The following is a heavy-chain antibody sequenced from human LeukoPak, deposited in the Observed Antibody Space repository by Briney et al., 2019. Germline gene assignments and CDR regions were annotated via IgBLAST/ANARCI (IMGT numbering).Heavy chain of an antibody. CDR1: GFTFSRHA. Sequence: PGGSLRLSCAASGFTFSRHAMHWVRQAPGKGLEWVSSISTSSTYIYYADSVKGRFTISRDDAKDSLYLQMNSLRVEDTAVYYCARATGSPKQYYYYMDVWGEGTTVTVSS. D-gene: IGHD1/OR15-1a*01. CDR2: ISTSSTYI. CDR3: ARATGSPKQYYYYMDV. V-gene: IGHV3-21*01. J-gene: IGHJ6*03.